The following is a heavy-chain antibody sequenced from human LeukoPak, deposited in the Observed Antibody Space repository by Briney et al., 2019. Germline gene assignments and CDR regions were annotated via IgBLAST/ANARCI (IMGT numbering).Heavy chain of an antibody. CDR2: IYHSGST. J-gene: IGHJ4*02. V-gene: IGHV4-38-2*02. CDR1: GYSISSGYY. CDR3: TRDGATYYYGSGNFHIPY. Sequence: SETLSLTCTVSGYSISSGYYWGWIRQPPGKGLEWIGSIYHSGSTYYNPSLKSRVTISVDTSKNQFSLKLSSVTAADTAVYYCTRDGATYYYGSGNFHIPYWGQGTLVTVSS. D-gene: IGHD3-10*01.